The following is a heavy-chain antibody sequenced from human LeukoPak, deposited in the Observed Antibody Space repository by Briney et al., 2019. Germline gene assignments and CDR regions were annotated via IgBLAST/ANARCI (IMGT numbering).Heavy chain of an antibody. CDR1: GGSISSYY. V-gene: IGHV4-4*07. Sequence: PSETLSLTCTVSGGSISSYYWSWIRQPAGKGLEWIGRIYTSGSTYYNPSLKSRITISIDTSKNQFSLKLSSVTAADTAVYYCARDSTTWGQGTLVTVSS. CDR2: IYTSGST. J-gene: IGHJ5*02. D-gene: IGHD2/OR15-2a*01. CDR3: ARDSTT.